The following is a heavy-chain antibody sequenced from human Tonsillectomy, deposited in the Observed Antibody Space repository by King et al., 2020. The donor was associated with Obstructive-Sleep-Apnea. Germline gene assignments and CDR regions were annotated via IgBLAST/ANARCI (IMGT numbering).Heavy chain of an antibody. Sequence: VQLVESGGGVVQPGRSLRLSCAASGFTFSTYGMHWVRQAPGKGLEWVTVISYDGSNKYYADSVKGRFTISRDNSKNTLYLQMNSLRAEDTAVYYCAKIPAVAGGAYYYGMDVWGQGTTVIVSS. D-gene: IGHD6-19*01. CDR1: GFTFSTYG. J-gene: IGHJ6*02. CDR3: AKIPAVAGGAYYYGMDV. V-gene: IGHV3-30*18. CDR2: ISYDGSNK.